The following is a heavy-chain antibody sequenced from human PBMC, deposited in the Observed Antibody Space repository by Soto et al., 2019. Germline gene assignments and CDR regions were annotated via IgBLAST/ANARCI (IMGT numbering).Heavy chain of an antibody. CDR3: ASYYYDSSGYYYYFDY. J-gene: IGHJ4*02. CDR1: GGSISSGGYY. CDR2: IYYSGST. V-gene: IGHV4-31*03. Sequence: SETLSLTCTVSGGSISSGGYYWSWIRQHPGKGLEWIGYIYYSGSTYYNPSLKSRVTISVDTSKNQFSLKLSSVTAADTAMYYCASYYYDSSGYYYYFDYWGQGTLVTVSS. D-gene: IGHD3-22*01.